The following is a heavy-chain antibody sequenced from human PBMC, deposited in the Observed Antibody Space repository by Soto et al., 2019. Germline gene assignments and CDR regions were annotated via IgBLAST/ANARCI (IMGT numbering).Heavy chain of an antibody. J-gene: IGHJ4*02. V-gene: IGHV4-31*03. CDR3: ARDSNYYGSGSYVWGY. CDR1: GGSISSGGYY. CDR2: IYYSGST. D-gene: IGHD3-10*01. Sequence: QVQLQESGPGLVKPSQTLSLTCTVSGGSISSGGYYWSWIRQHPGEGLEWIGYIYYSGSTYYNPSLKSRVTISVDTSKNHFSLKLSSVTAADTAVYYCARDSNYYGSGSYVWGYWGQGTLVTVSS.